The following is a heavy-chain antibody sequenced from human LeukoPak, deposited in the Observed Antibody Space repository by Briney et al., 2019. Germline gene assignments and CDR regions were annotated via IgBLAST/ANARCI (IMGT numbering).Heavy chain of an antibody. J-gene: IGHJ4*02. D-gene: IGHD5-24*01. V-gene: IGHV3-74*01. CDR3: AKVIREVDMSHDY. CDR1: GFTLSTYW. Sequence: GGSLRLSCAASGFTLSTYWMHWVRHAPGKGLVWVARINSDGSSTNYADSVKGRFTISRDNSKNTLYLQMNSLRAEDTAVYYCAKVIREVDMSHDYWGQGALVTVSS. CDR2: INSDGSST.